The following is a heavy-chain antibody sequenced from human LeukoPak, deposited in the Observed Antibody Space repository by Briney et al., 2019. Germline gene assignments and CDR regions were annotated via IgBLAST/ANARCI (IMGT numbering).Heavy chain of an antibody. CDR2: ISPDGSDT. Sequence: GESLKISCKGSGYSFTSYWIGWVRQMPGKGLEWMGIISPDGSDTRYSPSFQGQVTISADKSITTAYLQWSSLKASDTAMYYCARLTSSWSFDYWGQGTLVTVSS. CDR1: GYSFTSYW. CDR3: ARLTSSWSFDY. V-gene: IGHV5-51*01. J-gene: IGHJ4*02. D-gene: IGHD6-13*01.